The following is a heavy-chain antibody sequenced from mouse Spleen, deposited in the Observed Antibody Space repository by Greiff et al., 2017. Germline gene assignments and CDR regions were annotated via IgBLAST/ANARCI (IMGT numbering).Heavy chain of an antibody. CDR2: INPNNGGI. CDR1: GYTFTDYY. V-gene: IGHV1-26*01. CDR3: ASWSFAY. J-gene: IGHJ3*01. Sequence: VQLKQSGPELVKPGASVKISCKASGYTFTDYYMNWVKQSHGKSLEWIGDINPNNGGISYNQKFKGKATLTVDKSSSTAYMELRSLTSEDSAVYYCASWSFAYWGQGTLVTVSA.